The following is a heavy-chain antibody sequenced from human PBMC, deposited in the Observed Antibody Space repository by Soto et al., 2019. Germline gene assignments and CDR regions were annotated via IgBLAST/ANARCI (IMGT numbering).Heavy chain of an antibody. CDR3: ARDRDNSNWPNFDS. CDR1: GDTFSIYT. Sequence: QVQLVQSGSEVKKPGSSVRVSCKTSGDTFSIYTISWVREAPGHGLEWMGRVLPFLDITSYSQRFQGRVTITADRSTTTAYMELTSLRSEDTAVYYCARDRDNSNWPNFDSWGHGTLVTVSS. J-gene: IGHJ4*01. CDR2: VLPFLDIT. V-gene: IGHV1-69*02. D-gene: IGHD6-13*01.